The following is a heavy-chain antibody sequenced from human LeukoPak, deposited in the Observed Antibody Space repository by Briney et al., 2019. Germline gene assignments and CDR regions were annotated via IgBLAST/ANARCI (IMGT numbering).Heavy chain of an antibody. Sequence: KASETLSLTCTVSGGSISSRSYYWGWIRQPPGKGLEWIANIYYSGDTYYNPSLKSRVTISVDTSKNQFSLKLSSVAAADTAVYYCARDRSRWDLLPFDSWGQGTLVTVSS. D-gene: IGHD1-26*01. CDR1: GGSISSRSYY. V-gene: IGHV4-39*07. CDR3: ARDRSRWDLLPFDS. CDR2: IYYSGDT. J-gene: IGHJ4*02.